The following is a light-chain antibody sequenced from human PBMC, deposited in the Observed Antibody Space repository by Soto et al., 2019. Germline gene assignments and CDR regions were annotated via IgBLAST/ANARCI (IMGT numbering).Light chain of an antibody. Sequence: QSVMTQPPSVSGAPGQRVIISCTGSSSNIGAGYAVQWYQQLPGTAPKLLIYDNTNRPSGVPDRFSGSKSGTSASLAITGLQAEDEADYYCQSYDSSLSGSRVFGGGTKVTVL. J-gene: IGLJ2*01. CDR2: DNT. V-gene: IGLV1-40*01. CDR1: SSNIGAGYA. CDR3: QSYDSSLSGSRV.